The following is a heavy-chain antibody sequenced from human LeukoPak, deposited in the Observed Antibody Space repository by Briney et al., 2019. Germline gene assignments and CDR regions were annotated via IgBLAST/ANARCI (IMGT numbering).Heavy chain of an antibody. CDR3: AKDWFGLDV. J-gene: IGHJ6*02. V-gene: IGHV3-30*18. Sequence: GRSLRLSCAASGFTFSDSGMHWVRQAPGKGLEWVAVISYDETNEYYAESAKGRFTISRDNPKNTLSLQMNSLRAEDTAVYYCAKDWFGLDVWGQGTTVAVSS. CDR2: ISYDETNE. D-gene: IGHD3-9*01. CDR1: GFTFSDSG.